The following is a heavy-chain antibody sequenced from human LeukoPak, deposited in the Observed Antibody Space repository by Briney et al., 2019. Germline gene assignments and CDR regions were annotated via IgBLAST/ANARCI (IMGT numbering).Heavy chain of an antibody. Sequence: SETLSLTCTVSGGSISSYYWSWIRQPAGKGLEWIGRIYTSGSTNFNPSLKSRVTMSVDTSKNQFSLKLSSVTAADTAVSYCARAPDRTVVTATQNYYYYYMDVWGKGTTVTVSS. J-gene: IGHJ6*03. V-gene: IGHV4-4*07. D-gene: IGHD2-21*02. CDR1: GGSISSYY. CDR2: IYTSGST. CDR3: ARAPDRTVVTATQNYYYYYMDV.